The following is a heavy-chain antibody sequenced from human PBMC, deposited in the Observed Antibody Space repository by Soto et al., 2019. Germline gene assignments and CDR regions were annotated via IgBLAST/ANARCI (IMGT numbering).Heavy chain of an antibody. D-gene: IGHD1-26*01. CDR2: ISKDGNTE. Sequence: GGSLRLSCAASGFTFSNYGMHWVRQAPGKGLEWVAVISKDGNTEYYADSVKGRFAISRDNSKNTVYLQMNSLRDEDTAVYYCAKEGGIPGGKTSYRYDYWGQGTLVTVSS. CDR1: GFTFSNYG. V-gene: IGHV3-30*18. CDR3: AKEGGIPGGKTSYRYDY. J-gene: IGHJ4*02.